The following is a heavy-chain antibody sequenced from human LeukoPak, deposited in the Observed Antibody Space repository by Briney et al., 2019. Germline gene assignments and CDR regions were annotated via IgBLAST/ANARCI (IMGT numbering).Heavy chain of an antibody. J-gene: IGHJ4*01. Sequence: SETLSLTCTVSAASISSTYHYWGWIRQSPGRGLEWIGNIYYAGNTYYNPSLKSRLTMSVDTSKNQFSLRLSSVTAADTAVYYCARSPCDFWSNTCATFDYWGHGTLVTVPS. D-gene: IGHD3-3*01. CDR3: ARSPCDFWSNTCATFDY. CDR1: AASISSTYHY. V-gene: IGHV4-39*01. CDR2: IYYAGNT.